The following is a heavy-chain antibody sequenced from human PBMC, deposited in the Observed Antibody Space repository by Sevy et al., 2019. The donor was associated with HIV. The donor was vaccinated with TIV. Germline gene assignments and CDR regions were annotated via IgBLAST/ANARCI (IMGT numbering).Heavy chain of an antibody. D-gene: IGHD6-19*01. CDR2: ISGSGEST. V-gene: IGHV3-23*01. CDR3: AQDQEVTGWYSEFFNH. CDR1: GFTFDNYA. Sequence: GGSLRLSCAASGFTFDNYAMNWVRQAPGKGLEWVSGISGSGESTYYADSVKGRFIISRDSSKNTVYLQMNSLRAEDTAIYYCAQDQEVTGWYSEFFNHWGQGTLVTVSS. J-gene: IGHJ1*01.